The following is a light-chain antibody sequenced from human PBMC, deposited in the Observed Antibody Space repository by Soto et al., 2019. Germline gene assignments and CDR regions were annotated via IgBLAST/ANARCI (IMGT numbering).Light chain of an antibody. CDR1: SSDVGGYNY. V-gene: IGLV2-14*01. CDR3: SSYSSTTTLV. Sequence: QSVLTQPASVSXXPGQSITISCTGTSSDVGGYNYVSWYQQRPGKAPKLMIYDVNNRPSGVSNRFSASKSGNTASLTISGLQAEDEADYYCSSYSSTTTLVFGGGTKVTVL. CDR2: DVN. J-gene: IGLJ3*02.